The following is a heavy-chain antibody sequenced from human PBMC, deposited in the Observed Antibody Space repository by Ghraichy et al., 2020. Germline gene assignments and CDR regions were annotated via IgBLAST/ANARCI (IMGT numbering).Heavy chain of an antibody. CDR3: ARGPRVVTALGLVGATPFDY. V-gene: IGHV4-34*01. CDR1: GGSFSGYY. D-gene: IGHD1-26*01. CDR2: INHSGST. J-gene: IGHJ4*02. Sequence: SETLSLTCAVYGGSFSGYYWSWIRQPPGKGLEWIGEINHSGSTNYNPSLKSRVTISVDTSKNQFSLKLSSVTAADTAVYFCARGPRVVTALGLVGATPFDYWGQGTLVTVSS.